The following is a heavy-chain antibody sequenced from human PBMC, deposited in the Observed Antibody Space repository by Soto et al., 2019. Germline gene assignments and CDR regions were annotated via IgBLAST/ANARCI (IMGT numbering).Heavy chain of an antibody. V-gene: IGHV4-31*03. CDR2: IYYSGST. J-gene: IGHJ5*02. CDR3: ARGRYYYDSRWFDP. Sequence: PSETLSLTCTVSGGSISSGRYYWSWIRQHPGKGLKWIVSIYYSGSTYYTPSLKSRVTISVDTSKNQFSLKLSSVTAADTAVYYCARGRYYYDSRWFDPWGQGTLVTSPQ. D-gene: IGHD3-22*01. CDR1: GGSISSGRYY.